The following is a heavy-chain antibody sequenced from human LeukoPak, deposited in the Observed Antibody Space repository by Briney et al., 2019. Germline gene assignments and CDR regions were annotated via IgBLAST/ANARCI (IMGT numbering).Heavy chain of an antibody. J-gene: IGHJ6*03. V-gene: IGHV3-7*01. CDR2: IKQDGSEK. CDR3: ASLGPRTYPHYYYYYMDV. Sequence: QSGGSLRLSCAASGFTFSSYWMSWVRQAPGKGLEWVASIKQDGSEKYYVDSLKGRFTISRDNAKNSLYLQMNSLRAEDTAVYYCASLGPRTYPHYYYYYMDVWGKGTTVTISS. CDR1: GFTFSSYW.